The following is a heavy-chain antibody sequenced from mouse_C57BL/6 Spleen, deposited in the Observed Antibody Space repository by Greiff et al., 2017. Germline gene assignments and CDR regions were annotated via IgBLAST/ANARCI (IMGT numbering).Heavy chain of an antibody. CDR3: ARDDGYSAWFAY. CDR1: GYTFTDYN. D-gene: IGHD2-3*01. CDR2: INPNNGGT. V-gene: IGHV1-22*01. J-gene: IGHJ3*01. Sequence: EVKLMESGPELVKPGASVKMSCKASGYTFTDYNMHWVKQSHGKSLEWIGYINPNNGGTSYNQKFKGKATLTVNKSSSTAYMELRSLTSEDSAVYYCARDDGYSAWFAYWGQGTLVTVSA.